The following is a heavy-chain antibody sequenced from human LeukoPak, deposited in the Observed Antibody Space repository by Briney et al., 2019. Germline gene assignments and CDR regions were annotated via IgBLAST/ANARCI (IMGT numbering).Heavy chain of an antibody. CDR1: GFPFNTYG. CDR2: DSFNGRVQ. CDR3: AKEGGPDNWYFDL. Sequence: GGSLRLSCAASGFPFNTYGMQWVRQAPGKGREGVAVDSFNGRVQYYADSVRGRFTISRDNSKNTLYLQMNSLRAEDTAVYYCAKEGGPDNWYFDLWGRGTLATVSS. D-gene: IGHD2-15*01. V-gene: IGHV3-30*18. J-gene: IGHJ2*01.